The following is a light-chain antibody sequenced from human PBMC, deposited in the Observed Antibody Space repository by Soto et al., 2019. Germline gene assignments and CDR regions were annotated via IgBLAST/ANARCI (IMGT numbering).Light chain of an antibody. Sequence: ERVMTQSPVTLSVSPGESVTLSCRASQSVGSNLAWYQQKVGQAPRLLIYGVSTRAPGIPARFSGSGSGRQFTLTISSLQSEDFAVYYCQQYNNWPQTFGQGTKVEIK. V-gene: IGKV3-15*01. CDR2: GVS. CDR1: QSVGSN. J-gene: IGKJ1*01. CDR3: QQYNNWPQT.